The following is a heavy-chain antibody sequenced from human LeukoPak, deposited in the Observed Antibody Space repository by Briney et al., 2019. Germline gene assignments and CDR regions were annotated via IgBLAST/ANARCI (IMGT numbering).Heavy chain of an antibody. CDR2: IYYSGNT. Sequence: PSETLSLTCTVSGGSIFSSNSYWGWIRQPPGKGLEWIGSIYYSGNTYYNASLKSRVTMSVDTSKNQFSLNLTSVTAADTAVYYCARATTFDYWGPGTLVTVSS. CDR1: GGSIFSSNSY. J-gene: IGHJ4*02. V-gene: IGHV4-39*07. CDR3: ARATTFDY. D-gene: IGHD1-1*01.